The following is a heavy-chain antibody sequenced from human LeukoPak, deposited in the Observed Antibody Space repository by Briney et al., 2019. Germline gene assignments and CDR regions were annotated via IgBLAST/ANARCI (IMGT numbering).Heavy chain of an antibody. D-gene: IGHD3-3*01. Sequence: GGSLRLSCAASGFTVSSNYMSWVRQAPGKGLEWVSVTYSGGSTYYADSVKGRFTISRDNSKNTLYLQMNSLRAEDTAVYYCARSTIFGVLDYWGQGTLVTVSS. CDR3: ARSTIFGVLDY. CDR2: TYSGGST. CDR1: GFTVSSNY. V-gene: IGHV3-66*02. J-gene: IGHJ4*02.